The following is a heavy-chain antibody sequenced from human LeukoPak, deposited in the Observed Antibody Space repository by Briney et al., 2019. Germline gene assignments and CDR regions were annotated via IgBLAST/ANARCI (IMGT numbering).Heavy chain of an antibody. CDR1: GFTFNSYA. CDR3: AKDAYCSSTSCPRVNNWFDR. CDR2: ISYDGSNI. J-gene: IGHJ5*02. D-gene: IGHD2-2*01. V-gene: IGHV3-30*18. Sequence: GGSLRLSCAASGFTFNSYAMHWVRQAPGEGLEWVAVISYDGSNIHYADAVKGRFTISRDNSKNTLYLQMNSLRAEDTAVYHCAKDAYCSSTSCPRVNNWFDRWGQGTLVTVSS.